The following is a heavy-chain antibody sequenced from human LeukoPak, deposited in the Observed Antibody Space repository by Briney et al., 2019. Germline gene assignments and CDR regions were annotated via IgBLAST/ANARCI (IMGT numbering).Heavy chain of an antibody. CDR1: GGSLTNYY. V-gene: IGHV4-59*01. CDR3: ARGGTMVRGVTYFDY. Sequence: PSETLSLTCTVSGGSLTNYYWIWIRQPPGKGLEWIGYIYYNGSSNSNPSLKSRVGLSIDTSKNQFSLKLNSVTPTDAAVYYCARGGTMVRGVTYFDYWGQGTLVTVSS. J-gene: IGHJ4*02. D-gene: IGHD3-10*01. CDR2: IYYNGSS.